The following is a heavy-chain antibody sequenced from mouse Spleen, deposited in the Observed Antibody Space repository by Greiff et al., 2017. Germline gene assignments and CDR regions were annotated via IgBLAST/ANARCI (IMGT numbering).Heavy chain of an antibody. D-gene: IGHD2-4*01. CDR3: ARRGAMITAADWYFDV. J-gene: IGHJ1*01. Sequence: DVMLVESGGGLVKPGGSLKLSCAASGFTFSSYAMSWVRQTPEKRLEWVAAINSNGGSTYYPDTVKDRFTISRDNAKNTLYLQMSSLRSEDTALYYCARRGAMITAADWYFDVWGAGTTVTVSS. V-gene: IGHV5-6-2*01. CDR1: GFTFSSYA. CDR2: INSNGGST.